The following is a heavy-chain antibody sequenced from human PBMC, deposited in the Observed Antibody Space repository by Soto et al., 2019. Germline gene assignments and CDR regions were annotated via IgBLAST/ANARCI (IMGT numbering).Heavy chain of an antibody. Sequence: GESLKISCKGSGYSLTSYWISWVRQMPGKGLEWMGRIDPSDSYTNYSPSFQGHVTISADKSISTAYLQWSSLKASDTAMYYCARPVTTVTRDAFDIWGQGTMVTVSS. CDR2: IDPSDSYT. V-gene: IGHV5-10-1*01. D-gene: IGHD4-17*01. J-gene: IGHJ3*02. CDR3: ARPVTTVTRDAFDI. CDR1: GYSLTSYW.